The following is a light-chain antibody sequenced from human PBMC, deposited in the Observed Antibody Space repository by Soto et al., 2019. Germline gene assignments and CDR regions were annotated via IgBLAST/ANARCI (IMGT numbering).Light chain of an antibody. CDR2: EVS. V-gene: IGLV2-14*01. CDR3: SSYTSSSTPHV. Sequence: QSVLTQPASVSGSPGQSITISCTGTSSDVGGYNYVSWYQQHPGKAPKLIIYEVSNRPSGVSYRFSCAKSGDTASLTISGLHAEDEAAYYCSSYTSSSTPHVFGSGTKLTVL. CDR1: SSDVGGYNY. J-gene: IGLJ1*01.